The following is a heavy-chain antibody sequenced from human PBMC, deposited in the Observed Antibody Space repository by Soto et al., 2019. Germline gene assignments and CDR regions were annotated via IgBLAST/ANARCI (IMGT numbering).Heavy chain of an antibody. J-gene: IGHJ1*01. CDR3: ATCEERYFQD. CDR2: ISHDGRHK. V-gene: IGHV3-30*04. CDR1: GFTFNSFT. Sequence: QVHLVESGGGVVQPGRSLRLSCEASGFTFNSFTMHWVRQAPGKGLEWVAVISHDGRHKYTAASVKGRFTISRDDSKNALYLQMNSLRVEDTAIYYCATCEERYFQDLGQGTLVTVSS.